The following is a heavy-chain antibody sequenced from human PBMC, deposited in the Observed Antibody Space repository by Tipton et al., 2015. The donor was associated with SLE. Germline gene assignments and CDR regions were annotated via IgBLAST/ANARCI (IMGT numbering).Heavy chain of an antibody. V-gene: IGHV4-59*01. Sequence: TLSLTCTVSGGSISSYYWSWIRQPPGKGLEWIGYIYYSGSTNYNPSLKSRVTIPVDTSKSQFSLQLTSVTTADTAVYYCARDGYCSSSNCRTSGYMDVWGKGTTVNVSS. D-gene: IGHD2-2*01. CDR1: GGSISSYY. CDR2: IYYSGST. J-gene: IGHJ6*03. CDR3: ARDGYCSSSNCRTSGYMDV.